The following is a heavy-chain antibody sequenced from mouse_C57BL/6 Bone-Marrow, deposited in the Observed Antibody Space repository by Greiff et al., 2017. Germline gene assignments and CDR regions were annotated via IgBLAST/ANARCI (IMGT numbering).Heavy chain of an antibody. V-gene: IGHV2-9-1*01. Sequence: VKLMESGPGLVAPSQSLSITCTVSGFSLTSYAISWVRQPPGKGLEWLGVIWTGGGTNYNSALKSRLSIRKDNSKGQVFLKMNSLQTDDTARYYCARTIYYDYDGGFAYWGQGTLVTVSA. D-gene: IGHD2-4*01. J-gene: IGHJ3*01. CDR2: IWTGGGT. CDR3: ARTIYYDYDGGFAY. CDR1: GFSLTSYA.